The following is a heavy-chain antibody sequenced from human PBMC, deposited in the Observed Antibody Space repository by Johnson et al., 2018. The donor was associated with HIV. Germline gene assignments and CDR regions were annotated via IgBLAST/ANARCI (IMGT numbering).Heavy chain of an antibody. Sequence: QVQLVESGGGVVQPGRSLRLSCAASGFTFSNYGMHWVRQAPGKGLEWVAVISYDGSNEYYAEFVKGRFTISRDNSKNTLYLQMKSLRAEDTAVYYCTTDLAAVGSGAFDIWGQGTMVTVSS. V-gene: IGHV3-30*03. CDR3: TTDLAAVGSGAFDI. J-gene: IGHJ3*02. CDR2: ISYDGSNE. D-gene: IGHD6-13*01. CDR1: GFTFSNYG.